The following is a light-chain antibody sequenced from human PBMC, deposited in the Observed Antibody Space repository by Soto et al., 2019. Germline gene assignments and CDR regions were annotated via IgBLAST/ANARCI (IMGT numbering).Light chain of an antibody. Sequence: DIQMTQSPSSLSASVGDRVTITCQASQDISNYLNWYQRKPGKAPKLLIYDASNLETGVPSRFSGSGSGTDFTFTISSLQPEDIATYYCQQYDNLPLTFGGGTKVYIK. CDR1: QDISNY. CDR3: QQYDNLPLT. V-gene: IGKV1-33*01. J-gene: IGKJ4*01. CDR2: DAS.